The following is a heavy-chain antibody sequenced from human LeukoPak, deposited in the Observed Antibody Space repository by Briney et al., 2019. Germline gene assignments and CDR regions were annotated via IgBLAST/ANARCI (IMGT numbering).Heavy chain of an antibody. V-gene: IGHV4-59*01. J-gene: IGHJ5*02. CDR3: ARVLKSGPYYYFDT. Sequence: SEALSLTCSVSGGSISNYYWSWIRQPPGKELEWIGYIHYSGGTNYKPSLKSRVTISVDTSKSQFSLKLNSVSAADTAVYYCARVLKSGPYYYFDTWGQGTLVTLSS. CDR2: IHYSGGT. D-gene: IGHD3-10*01. CDR1: GGSISNYY.